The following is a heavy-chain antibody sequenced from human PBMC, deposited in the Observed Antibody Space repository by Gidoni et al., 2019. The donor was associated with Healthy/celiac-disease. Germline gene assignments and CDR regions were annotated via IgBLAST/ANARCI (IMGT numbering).Heavy chain of an antibody. CDR1: GGSFSGYY. CDR3: ARVRRIAARGGTLGYFDY. J-gene: IGHJ4*02. CDR2: INHSGST. Sequence: QVQLQQWGAGLLKPSETLSLTCAVYGGSFSGYYWSWIRQPPGKGLEWIGEINHSGSTNYNPSLKSRVTISVDTSKNQFSLKLSSVTAADTAVYYCARVRRIAARGGTLGYFDYWGQGTLVTVSS. V-gene: IGHV4-34*01. D-gene: IGHD6-6*01.